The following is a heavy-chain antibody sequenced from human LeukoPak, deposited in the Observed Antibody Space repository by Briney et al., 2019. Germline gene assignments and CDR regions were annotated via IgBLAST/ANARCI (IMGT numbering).Heavy chain of an antibody. Sequence: SQTFSLTYAISGDSVSSNSAAWHWLRQSPSRGLEWLGRTYYRSKWYNDYAVSVKSRITINPDTSKNQFSLQLNSVTPEDTAVYYCARGVEQWLEYYFDYWGQGTLVTVSS. CDR3: ARGVEQWLEYYFDY. CDR1: GDSVSSNSAA. CDR2: TYYRSKWYN. J-gene: IGHJ4*02. V-gene: IGHV6-1*01. D-gene: IGHD6-19*01.